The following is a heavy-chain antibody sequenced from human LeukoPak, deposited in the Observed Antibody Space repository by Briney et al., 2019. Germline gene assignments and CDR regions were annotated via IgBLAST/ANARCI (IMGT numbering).Heavy chain of an antibody. Sequence: KSSETLSLTCTVSGGPISSYYWSWIRQPPGKGLEWIGYIYYSGSTNYNPSLKSRVTISVDTSKNQFSLKLSSVTAADTAVYYCARSDYGGKRFDPWGQGTLVTVSS. J-gene: IGHJ5*02. CDR3: ARSDYGGKRFDP. D-gene: IGHD4-23*01. CDR1: GGPISSYY. CDR2: IYYSGST. V-gene: IGHV4-59*08.